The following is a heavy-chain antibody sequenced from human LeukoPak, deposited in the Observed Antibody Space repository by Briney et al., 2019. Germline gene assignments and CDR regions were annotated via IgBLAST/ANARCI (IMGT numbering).Heavy chain of an antibody. J-gene: IGHJ3*02. V-gene: IGHV3-30*03. D-gene: IGHD3-3*01. CDR3: ARSSYDPGAFDI. Sequence: GGSLRLSCAASGFTFSSYGMHWVRQAPGKGLEWVAVISYDGSNKYYADSVKGRFTISRDNSKNTLYLQMNSLRAEDTAVYYCARSSYDPGAFDIWGQGTMVTVSS. CDR2: ISYDGSNK. CDR1: GFTFSSYG.